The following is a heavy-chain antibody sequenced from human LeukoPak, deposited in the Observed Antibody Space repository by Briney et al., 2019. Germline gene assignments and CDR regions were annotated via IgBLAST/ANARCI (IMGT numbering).Heavy chain of an antibody. D-gene: IGHD3-22*01. CDR2: ISSSGSTI. CDR1: GFTFSSYE. CDR3: AELGITMIRGV. Sequence: GGSLRLSCAASGFTFSSYEMNWVRQAPGKGLEWVSYISSSGSTIYYADSVKGRFTITRDNAKNSLYLQMNSLRAEDTAVYYCAELGITMIRGVWGKGTTVTISS. V-gene: IGHV3-48*03. J-gene: IGHJ6*03.